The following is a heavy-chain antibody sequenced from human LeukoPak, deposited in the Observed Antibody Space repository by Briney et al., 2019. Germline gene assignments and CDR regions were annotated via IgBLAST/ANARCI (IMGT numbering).Heavy chain of an antibody. CDR3: ARARRFSDILTGRGYYFDY. J-gene: IGHJ4*02. CDR2: INHSGST. V-gene: IGHV4-34*01. CDR1: GGSFSGYY. Sequence: SETLSLTCAVYGGSFSGYYWSWIRQPPGKGLEWIGEINHSGSTNYNPSLKSRVTISVDTSKNQFSLKLSSVTAADTAVYYCARARRFSDILTGRGYYFDYWGQGTLVTVSS. D-gene: IGHD3-9*01.